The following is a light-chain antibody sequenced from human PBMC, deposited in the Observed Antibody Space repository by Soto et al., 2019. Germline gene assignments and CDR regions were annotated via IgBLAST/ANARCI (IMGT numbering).Light chain of an antibody. V-gene: IGKV3-20*01. CDR3: QQYGSSPLFT. J-gene: IGKJ3*01. CDR1: QSVSSSY. CDR2: GAS. Sequence: EIVLTQSPGTLPLSPGEGATLSCRASQSVSSSYLAWYQQKPGQAPRLLIYGASSRATGIPDRFSGSGSGTDFTLTISRLEPEDFAVYYCQQYGSSPLFTFGPGTKVDIK.